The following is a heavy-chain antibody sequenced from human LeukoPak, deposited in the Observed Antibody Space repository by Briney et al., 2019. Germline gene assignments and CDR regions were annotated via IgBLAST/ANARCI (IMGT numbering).Heavy chain of an antibody. CDR1: GFSFTDYY. J-gene: IGHJ3*02. V-gene: IGHV3-11*04. D-gene: IGHD4-11*01. Sequence: GGSLRLSCVASGFSFTDYYMTWIRQAPGKGLEWVSYVSSSGSTIYYADSVKGRFTISRDNAKSSLYLQMNSLRAEDTAVYYCARVLRDYLEAFDIWGQGTMVTVSS. CDR2: VSSSGSTI. CDR3: ARVLRDYLEAFDI.